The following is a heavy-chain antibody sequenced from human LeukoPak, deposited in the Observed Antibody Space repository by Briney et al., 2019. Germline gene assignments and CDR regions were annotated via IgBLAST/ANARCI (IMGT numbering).Heavy chain of an antibody. V-gene: IGHV4-59*01. J-gene: IGHJ4*02. CDR2: IYCSGST. D-gene: IGHD5-18*01. CDR1: GGSISSYY. Sequence: MPSETLSLTCTVSGGSISSYYWSWVRQPPGRGLEWIGYIYCSGSTNYNPSLKSRVTISVDTSKNQFSLKLRSVTAADTAVYYCARDRGYGYFDYWGQGTLVTVSS. CDR3: ARDRGYGYFDY.